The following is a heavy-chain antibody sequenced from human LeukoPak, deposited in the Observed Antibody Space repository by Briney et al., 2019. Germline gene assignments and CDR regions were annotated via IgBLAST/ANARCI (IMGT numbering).Heavy chain of an antibody. D-gene: IGHD2-2*02. CDR2: IIPIFGTA. CDR1: GGTFSSYA. CDR3: ARVCCSSTSCYNDYYYYMDV. Sequence: SVKVSCKASGGTFSSYAISWVRQAPGQGLEWMGGIIPIFGTANYAQKFQGRVTITADESTSTAYMELSSLRSEDTAVYYCARVCCSSTSCYNDYYYYMDVWGKGTTVTVSS. J-gene: IGHJ6*03. V-gene: IGHV1-69*01.